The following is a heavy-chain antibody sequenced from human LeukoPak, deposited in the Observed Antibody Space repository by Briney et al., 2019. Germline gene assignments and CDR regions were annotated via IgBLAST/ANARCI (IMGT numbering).Heavy chain of an antibody. CDR1: GYIFASYA. D-gene: IGHD3-22*01. J-gene: IGHJ4*02. CDR2: VNNYNGNT. V-gene: IGHV1-18*01. CDR3: ARHSSQSHFDY. Sequence: ASVTVSCKASGYIFASYAFSWVRQAPGQGLERMGWVNNYNGNTDYARNLQGRVTMTTETSTNTAYMELRSLRSDDTAVYFCARHSSQSHFDYWGQGTLVTVSS.